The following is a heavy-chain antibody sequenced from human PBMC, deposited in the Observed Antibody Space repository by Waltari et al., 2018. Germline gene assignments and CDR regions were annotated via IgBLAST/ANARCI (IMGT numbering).Heavy chain of an antibody. V-gene: IGHV3-23*01. CDR2: ISGIGGST. D-gene: IGHD6-19*01. CDR1: GFTFGRNA. J-gene: IGHJ4*02. CDR3: AKAPIYVAATWDY. Sequence: EVQLLESGGGLVQPGGSLRLSCAASGFTFGRNAVSGVRRAPGKGLEWVSAISGIGGSTYSADSVKGRFTISRDNSKNTLYLQMNSLRAEDTAVYYCAKAPIYVAATWDYWGQGTLVTVSS.